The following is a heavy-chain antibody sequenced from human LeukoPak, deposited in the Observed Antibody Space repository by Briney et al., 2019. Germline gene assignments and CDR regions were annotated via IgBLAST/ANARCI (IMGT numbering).Heavy chain of an antibody. Sequence: PSETLSLTCAVYGGSFSGYYWSWFRQPPGKGLEWMGEINHSGSTNYNPSLRSRVTISVDTSKNQFSLKLSSVTAADTAVYYCARGTRSSWYGDDYWGQGTLVTVSS. CDR1: GGSFSGYY. V-gene: IGHV4-34*01. CDR2: INHSGST. J-gene: IGHJ4*02. D-gene: IGHD6-13*01. CDR3: ARGTRSSWYGDDY.